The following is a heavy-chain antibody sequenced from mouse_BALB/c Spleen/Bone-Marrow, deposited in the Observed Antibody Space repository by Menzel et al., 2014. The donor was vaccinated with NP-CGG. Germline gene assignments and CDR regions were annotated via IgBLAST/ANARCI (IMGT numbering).Heavy chain of an antibody. Sequence: QVQLQQPGPGLVAPSQSLSITCTVSGFSLTSYGVHWVRQPPGKGLEWLGVIWAGGNTIYNSALMSRLNINKDNSKSXVFLKMNSLQTDDTAMYYCASSYYGSSQFAYWGQGTLVTVSA. CDR1: GFSLTSYG. CDR3: ASSYYGSSQFAY. D-gene: IGHD1-1*01. J-gene: IGHJ3*01. CDR2: IWAGGNT. V-gene: IGHV2-9*02.